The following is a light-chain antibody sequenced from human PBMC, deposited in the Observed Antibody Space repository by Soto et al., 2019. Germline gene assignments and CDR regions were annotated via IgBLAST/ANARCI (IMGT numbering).Light chain of an antibody. J-gene: IGKJ2*01. Sequence: EIVLTQSPGTLSLSLGERAALSCRASQSVSSNYLAWYQQKPGQAPRLLIYVASNRATGIPDRFSGSGSGTDFTLTISRLEPEDFAMYYCQQYGNSPYTFGQGTKLEIK. CDR1: QSVSSNY. CDR3: QQYGNSPYT. V-gene: IGKV3-20*01. CDR2: VAS.